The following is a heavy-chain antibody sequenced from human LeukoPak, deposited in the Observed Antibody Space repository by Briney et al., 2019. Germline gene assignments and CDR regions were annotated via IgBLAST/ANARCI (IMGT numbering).Heavy chain of an antibody. D-gene: IGHD4-17*01. CDR2: INPSGGST. CDR3: ARTSTGPWYFDL. J-gene: IGHJ2*01. V-gene: IGHV1-46*01. CDR1: GYTFTSYY. Sequence: GASVKVSCKASGYTFTSYYMHWVRQAPGQGLEWMGIINPSGGSTSYAQKFQGRVTMTRDMSTSTVYMELSSLRSEDTAVYYCARTSTGPWYFDLWGRGTLVTVSS.